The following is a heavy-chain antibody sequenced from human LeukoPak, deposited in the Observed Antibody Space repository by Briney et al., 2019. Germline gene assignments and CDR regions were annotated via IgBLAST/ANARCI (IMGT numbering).Heavy chain of an antibody. CDR1: GGFIISYY. Sequence: SETLSLTCTVSGGFIISYYWSWIRQPPGKGLEWIGYIYYSGSTNYNPSLKSRVTISVDTSKNQFSLKLSSVTAADTAVYYCARLSPSGYSSNWAWFDPWGQGTLVTVSS. CDR3: ARLSPSGYSSNWAWFDP. CDR2: IYYSGST. D-gene: IGHD6-13*01. J-gene: IGHJ5*02. V-gene: IGHV4-59*08.